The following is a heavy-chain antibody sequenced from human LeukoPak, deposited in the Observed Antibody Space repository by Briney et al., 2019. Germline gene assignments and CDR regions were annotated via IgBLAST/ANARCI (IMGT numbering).Heavy chain of an antibody. CDR3: ARDRAYNSFDL. CDR1: GFNFDNSW. D-gene: IGHD2-21*01. CDR2: IKPDGSAK. Sequence: GGSLRLSCAASGFNFDNSWMRWIRQAPGKGLEWVANIKPDGSAKNYAKSVMGRFTISRDNAKNSVYLQMISLRDEDTAVYYCARDRAYNSFDLWGQGTLVTVSS. J-gene: IGHJ5*02. V-gene: IGHV3-7*01.